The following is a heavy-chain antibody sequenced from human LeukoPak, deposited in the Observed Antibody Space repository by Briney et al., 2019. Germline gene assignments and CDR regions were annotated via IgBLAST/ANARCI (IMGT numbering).Heavy chain of an antibody. CDR2: IYPGDSDT. V-gene: IGHV5-51*01. CDR1: GYSFTNYW. Sequence: GESLKISCQGSGYSFTNYWIGWVRQMPGKGLGWMGIIYPGDSDTRYSPSFQGQVTISADKSISTAYLQWSSLKASDTAMYYCARQAPYCSSASCPFDYWGQGTLVTVSS. J-gene: IGHJ4*02. D-gene: IGHD2-2*01. CDR3: ARQAPYCSSASCPFDY.